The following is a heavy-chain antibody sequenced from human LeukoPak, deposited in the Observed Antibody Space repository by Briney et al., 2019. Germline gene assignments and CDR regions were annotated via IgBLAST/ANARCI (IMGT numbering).Heavy chain of an antibody. CDR2: IYYSGST. Sequence: PSETLSLTCTVSGGSISSGGYYWSWIRQHPGKGLEWIGYIYYSGSTYYNPSLKSRVTISVDTSKNQFSLKLSSVTAADTAVYYCARVVGATSRHWYFDLWGRGTLVTVSS. CDR3: ARVVGATSRHWYFDL. D-gene: IGHD1-26*01. V-gene: IGHV4-31*03. J-gene: IGHJ2*01. CDR1: GGSISSGGYY.